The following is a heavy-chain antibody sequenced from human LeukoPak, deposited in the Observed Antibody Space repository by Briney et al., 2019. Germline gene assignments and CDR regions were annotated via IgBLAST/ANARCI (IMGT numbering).Heavy chain of an antibody. J-gene: IGHJ4*02. D-gene: IGHD6-13*01. CDR1: GGSITSHSDY. Sequence: SETLSLTCTVSGGSITSHSDYWGWIRQPPGKGLEWIGEINHSGSTNYNPSLKSRVTISVDTSKNQFSLKLSSVTAADTAVYYCARPYPRYSSSRGRYFDYWGQGTLVTVSS. V-gene: IGHV4-39*07. CDR2: INHSGST. CDR3: ARPYPRYSSSRGRYFDY.